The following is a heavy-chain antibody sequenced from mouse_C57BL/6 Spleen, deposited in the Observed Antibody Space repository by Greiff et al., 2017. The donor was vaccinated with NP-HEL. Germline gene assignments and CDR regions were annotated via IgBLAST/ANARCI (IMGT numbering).Heavy chain of an antibody. CDR3: ARKGTGGYYAMDY. J-gene: IGHJ4*01. CDR2: INPSSGYT. D-gene: IGHD2-14*01. Sequence: VQLQQSGAELAKPGASVKLSCKASGYTFTSYWMHWVKQRPGQGLEWIGYINPSSGYTKYNQKFKDKATLTADKYSSTAYMQLRSLSYEDSAGYYCARKGTGGYYAMDYWGQGTSVTVSS. CDR1: GYTFTSYW. V-gene: IGHV1-7*01.